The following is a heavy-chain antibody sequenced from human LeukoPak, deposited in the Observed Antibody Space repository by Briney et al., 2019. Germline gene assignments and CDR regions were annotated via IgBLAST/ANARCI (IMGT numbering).Heavy chain of an antibody. Sequence: GGSLRLSCAASGFTFSSYAMSWVRQAPGKGLEWVSAISGSGGSTYYADSVKGRFTISRDNSKSTLYLQMNSLRAEDTAVYYCARDKAAAGLDYWGQGTLVTVSS. CDR1: GFTFSSYA. D-gene: IGHD6-13*01. J-gene: IGHJ4*02. V-gene: IGHV3-23*01. CDR3: ARDKAAAGLDY. CDR2: ISGSGGST.